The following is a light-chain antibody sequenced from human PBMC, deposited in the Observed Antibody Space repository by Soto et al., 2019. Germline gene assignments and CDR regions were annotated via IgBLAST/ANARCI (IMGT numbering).Light chain of an antibody. CDR2: DVH. CDR3: SSFTSSGTRV. V-gene: IGLV2-14*01. CDR1: SSDIGGYNY. Sequence: QSALTQPASVSGSPGQSISISCTGTSSDIGGYNYVSWFQQHPDKAPKLMIYDVHGRPSGVSNRFSGSKSGNTASLNISGLQAEDEADYYCSSFTSSGTRVFGTGTKVTAL. J-gene: IGLJ1*01.